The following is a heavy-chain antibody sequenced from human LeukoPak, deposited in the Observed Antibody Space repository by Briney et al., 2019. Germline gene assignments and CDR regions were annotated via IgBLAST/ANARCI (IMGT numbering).Heavy chain of an antibody. J-gene: IGHJ6*02. CDR1: GDSVSSISVA. V-gene: IGHV6-1*01. CDR2: TYYRSKWYY. CDR3: SLARSEYHYGMDV. Sequence: SQTLSLTCAISGDSVSSISVAWNWIRQSPSRGLEWLGRTYYRSKWYYGYAVSVRSRINIGPDTSKNQFSLQLTSVTPEDTAVYYCSLARSEYHYGMDVWGQGTTVTVSS.